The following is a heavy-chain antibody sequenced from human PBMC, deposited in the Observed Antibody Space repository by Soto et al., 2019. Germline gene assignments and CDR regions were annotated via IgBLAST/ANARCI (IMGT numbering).Heavy chain of an antibody. CDR2: ITSKSTTI. CDR3: AREMGACSDSSCYPGPYDS. CDR1: GFTFTSYS. J-gene: IGHJ4*02. V-gene: IGHV3-48*02. Sequence: PGGSLRLSCAASGFTFTSYSMNWVRQAPGQGLEWVSYITSKSTTIKYADSVKGRFNVSRDNAKNSLYLQLNSLRDEDTAVYYCAREMGACSDSSCYPGPYDSWGQGTLVPVSS. D-gene: IGHD2-2*01.